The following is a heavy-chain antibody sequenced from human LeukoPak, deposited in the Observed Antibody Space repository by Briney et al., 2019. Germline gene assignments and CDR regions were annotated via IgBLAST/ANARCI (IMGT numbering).Heavy chain of an antibody. CDR1: GGTFSSYA. V-gene: IGHV1-69*01. D-gene: IGHD5-18*01. J-gene: IGHJ4*02. CDR3: ARDYGYSYGQFDY. CDR2: IIPIFGTA. Sequence: SVKVSCKASGGTFSSYAISWVRQAPGQGLEWMGGIIPIFGTANYAQKFQGRVTITADESTSTAYMELSSLRSEDTAVYYCARDYGYSYGQFDYWGQGTLVTVSS.